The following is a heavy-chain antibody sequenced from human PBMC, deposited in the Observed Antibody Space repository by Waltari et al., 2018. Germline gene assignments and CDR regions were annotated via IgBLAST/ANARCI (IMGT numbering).Heavy chain of an antibody. D-gene: IGHD6-13*01. V-gene: IGHV4-59*01. J-gene: IGHJ4*02. CDR2: IYYNGYT. CDR3: VTGSVDSRSWYEFDY. Sequence: QVQLQESGPGLVKPSETLSLTCTVSDVSIGKYYWTWIRQSPGMGLEWIGYIYYNGYTIYNPSLNSRITISLDTSKSQFSLSLYSVTAADTAVYYCVTGSVDSRSWYEFDYWGQGTLVTV. CDR1: DVSIGKYY.